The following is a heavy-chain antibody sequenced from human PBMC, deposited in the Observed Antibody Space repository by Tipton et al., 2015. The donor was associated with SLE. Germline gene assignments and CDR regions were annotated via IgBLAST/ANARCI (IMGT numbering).Heavy chain of an antibody. CDR1: GGSISSGGYY. J-gene: IGHJ4*02. CDR2: IYNSGNT. Sequence: TLSLTCTVSGGSISSGGYYWSWIRQHPGKGLEWIGYIYNSGNTYYNPSLKSRLTISVDTSKNQSSLKLSSVTAADTAVYYCAREGPFGELSHWGQGTLVTVSS. D-gene: IGHD3-10*01. CDR3: AREGPFGELSH. V-gene: IGHV4-31*03.